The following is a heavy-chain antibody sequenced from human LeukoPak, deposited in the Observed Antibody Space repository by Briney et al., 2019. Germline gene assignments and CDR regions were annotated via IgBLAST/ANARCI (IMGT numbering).Heavy chain of an antibody. J-gene: IGHJ4*02. CDR3: EAVAGVFDY. D-gene: IGHD6-19*01. CDR2: ISYDGSNK. V-gene: IGHV3-30*04. CDR1: GFTFSSYA. Sequence: PGGSLRLSCAASGFTFSSYAMHWVRQAPGKGLEWVAVISYDGSNKYYADSVKGRFTISRDNSKNTLYLQMSSLRREDTALYYCEAVAGVFDYWGQGTLVTVSS.